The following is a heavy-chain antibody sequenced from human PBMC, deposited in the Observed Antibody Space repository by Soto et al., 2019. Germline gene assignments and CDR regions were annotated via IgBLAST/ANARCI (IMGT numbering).Heavy chain of an antibody. Sequence: ASVKVSCKASGGTFSSYAISWVRQAPGQGLEWMGGIIPIFGTANYAQKFQGRVTITADESTSTAYMELSSLRSEDTAVYYCARAYDFWSGYYSDYYYYGMDVWGQGTTVTVSS. V-gene: IGHV1-69*13. CDR3: ARAYDFWSGYYSDYYYYGMDV. D-gene: IGHD3-3*01. CDR2: IIPIFGTA. J-gene: IGHJ6*02. CDR1: GGTFSSYA.